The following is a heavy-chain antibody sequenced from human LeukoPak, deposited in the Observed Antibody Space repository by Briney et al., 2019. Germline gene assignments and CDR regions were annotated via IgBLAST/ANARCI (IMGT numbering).Heavy chain of an antibody. J-gene: IGHJ4*02. CDR1: GYTFTGYY. D-gene: IGHD5-18*01. V-gene: IGHV1-2*02. CDR2: INPNSGGT. Sequence: GASVKVSCKASGYTFTGYYMHWVRQAPGQGLEWMGWINPNSGGTNYAQKFQGRVTMTRDTSISTAYMELSRLRSDDTAMYYCARLVVDTAMVTGYYFDYWGQGTLVTVSS. CDR3: ARLVVDTAMVTGYYFDY.